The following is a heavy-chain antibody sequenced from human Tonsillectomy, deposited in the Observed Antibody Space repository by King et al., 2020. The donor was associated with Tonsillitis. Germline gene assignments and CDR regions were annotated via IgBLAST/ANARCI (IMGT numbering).Heavy chain of an antibody. CDR2: INPSGGTT. CDR3: AKALAASAFDY. D-gene: IGHD6-13*01. V-gene: IGHV3-23*04. J-gene: IGHJ4*02. Sequence: DVQLVESGGGLVQPGGSLRLSCAASGFTFRSYTMTWVRQGPGKGLEWVSDINPSGGTTYYADSVKGRFTVSRDNSKNTLFLQMTSLGADDTAVYYCAKALAASAFDYGGQGTLVTVSS. CDR1: GFTFRSYT.